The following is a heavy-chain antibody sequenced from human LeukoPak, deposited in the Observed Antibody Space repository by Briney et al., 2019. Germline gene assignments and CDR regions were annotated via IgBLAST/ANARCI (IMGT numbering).Heavy chain of an antibody. CDR3: ARETIVVVPAAILLPAYYYMDV. CDR1: GGTFSSYT. CDR2: NSPILGIA. J-gene: IGHJ6*03. D-gene: IGHD2-2*02. Sequence: SVKVSCKASGGTFSSYTISWVRQAPGQGLEWMGRNSPILGIANYAQKFQGRVTITADKSTSTAYMELSSLRSEDTAVYYCARETIVVVPAAILLPAYYYMDVWGKGTTVTVSS. V-gene: IGHV1-69*02.